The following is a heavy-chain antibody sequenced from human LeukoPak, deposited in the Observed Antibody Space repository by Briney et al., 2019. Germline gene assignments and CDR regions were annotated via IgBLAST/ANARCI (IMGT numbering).Heavy chain of an antibody. J-gene: IGHJ3*02. Sequence: SETLSLTCTVSGGSISSGDYYWRWIRQPPGKGLEWIGYIYYSGSTYYNPSLKSRVTISVDTSKNQFSLKLSSVTAADTAVYYCAREGAARHAFDIWGQGTMVTVSS. CDR2: IYYSGST. D-gene: IGHD6-6*01. CDR3: AREGAARHAFDI. CDR1: GGSISSGDYY. V-gene: IGHV4-30-4*01.